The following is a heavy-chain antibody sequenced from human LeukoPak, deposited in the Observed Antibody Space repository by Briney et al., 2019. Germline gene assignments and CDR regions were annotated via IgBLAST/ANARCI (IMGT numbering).Heavy chain of an antibody. V-gene: IGHV3-30*02. CDR2: IRYDGSNK. Sequence: PGGSLRLSCAASGFTFSSYGMHWVRQAPGKGLEWVAFIRYDGSNKYYADSVKGRLTISRDNSKNTLYLQMNSLRAEDMALYFCARTSGRNWGTHFDYWGQGTLVTVSS. D-gene: IGHD1-26*01. CDR1: GFTFSSYG. CDR3: ARTSGRNWGTHFDY. J-gene: IGHJ4*02.